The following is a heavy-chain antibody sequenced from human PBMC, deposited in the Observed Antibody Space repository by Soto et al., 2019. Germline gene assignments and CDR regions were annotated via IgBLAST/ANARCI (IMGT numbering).Heavy chain of an antibody. CDR1: GFTFSDYY. J-gene: IGHJ4*02. D-gene: IGHD3-22*01. CDR3: ARGPPTYYYDSSGYGEDAYFDY. Sequence: GSLRLSCAASGFTFSDYYMSWIRQAPGKGLEWVSYISSSGSTIYYADSVKGRFTISRDNAKNSPYLQMNSLRAEDTAVYYCARGPPTYYYDSSGYGEDAYFDYWGQGTLVTVSS. V-gene: IGHV3-11*01. CDR2: ISSSGSTI.